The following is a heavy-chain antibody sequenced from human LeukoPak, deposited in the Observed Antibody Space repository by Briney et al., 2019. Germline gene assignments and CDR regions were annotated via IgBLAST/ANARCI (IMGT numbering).Heavy chain of an antibody. V-gene: IGHV1-46*01. CDR3: ARVSGYYGDYMGFGY. Sequence: ASVKLSCKASGYTFTSYYVHWVRQAPGQGLEWMGVINPRGGSTTYAQKFQGRVTMTRDTSTSTVYTELSSLRSEDTAVYYCARVSGYYGDYMGFGYWGQGTLVSVSP. CDR2: INPRGGST. J-gene: IGHJ4*02. CDR1: GYTFTSYY. D-gene: IGHD4-17*01.